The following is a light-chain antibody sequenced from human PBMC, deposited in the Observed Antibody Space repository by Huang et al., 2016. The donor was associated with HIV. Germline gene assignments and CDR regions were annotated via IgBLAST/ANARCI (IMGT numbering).Light chain of an antibody. CDR1: QSLSSW. CDR2: KES. V-gene: IGKV1-5*03. CDR3: QQYNTYPLT. Sequence: DIQMTQSPSTLSESIGDRVTITCRASQSLSSWLAWYQQKPGKAPKLLIYKESSLESGVPSRFSDSGSGTEFTLTISNLQPDDFATYYCQQYNTYPLTFGGGTKVEIK. J-gene: IGKJ4*01.